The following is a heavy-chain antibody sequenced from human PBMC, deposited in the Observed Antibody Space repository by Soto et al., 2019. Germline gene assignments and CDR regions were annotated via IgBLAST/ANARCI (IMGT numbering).Heavy chain of an antibody. CDR2: FDPEDGET. V-gene: IGHV1-24*01. CDR3: ATAHRIVGATISSDYYYGMDV. J-gene: IGHJ6*02. Sequence: ASVKVSCKVSGYTLTELSMHWVRQAPGKGLEWMGGFDPEDGETIYAQKFQGRVTMTEDTSTDTAYMELSSLRSEDTALYYCATAHRIVGATISSDYYYGMDVWGQGTTVTVSS. CDR1: GYTLTELS. D-gene: IGHD1-26*01.